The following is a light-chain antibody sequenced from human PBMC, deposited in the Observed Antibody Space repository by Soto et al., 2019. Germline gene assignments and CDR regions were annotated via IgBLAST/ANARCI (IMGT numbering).Light chain of an antibody. CDR1: QSVSSTY. CDR3: KKYARPKEN. Sequence: IFLTHSPCTLSLSPGERATLCCRASQSVSSTYLGWYQQKPGQAPRLLIYGASSRATGIPDRFSGSGSGKEFTITISRMEPEDFEVYYCKKYARPKENFGGGKNVDIK. V-gene: IGKV3-20*01. CDR2: GAS. J-gene: IGKJ4*01.